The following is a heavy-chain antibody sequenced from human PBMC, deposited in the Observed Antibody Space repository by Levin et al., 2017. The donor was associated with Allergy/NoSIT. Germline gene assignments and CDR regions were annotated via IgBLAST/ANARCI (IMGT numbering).Heavy chain of an antibody. CDR3: ARVPQETYYYGSGGAGYFDY. CDR1: GGSVSGYY. J-gene: IGHJ4*02. CDR2: IFYSGRN. Sequence: ASETLSLTCTVSGGSVSGYYWSWIRQPPGKGLEWIGDIFYSGRNTYNPSLQSRVTISLDTSKNQFSLKLSSVTAADTAVYYCARVPQETYYYGSGGAGYFDYWGQGTLVTVSS. V-gene: IGHV4-59*02. D-gene: IGHD3-10*01.